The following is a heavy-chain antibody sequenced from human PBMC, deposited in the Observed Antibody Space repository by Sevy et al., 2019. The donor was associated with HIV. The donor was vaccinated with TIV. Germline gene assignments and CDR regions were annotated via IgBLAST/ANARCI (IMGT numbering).Heavy chain of an antibody. V-gene: IGHV1-18*01. CDR3: ARDMRYYYDSRFDY. Sequence: ASVKVSCKASGYTFTSYDISWVRQAPGQGLEWMGWISAYNRNTNYAQKLQGRVTMTTDTSTSTAYMELRSLRSDDTAVYYCARDMRYYYDSRFDYWGQGTLVTVSS. D-gene: IGHD3-22*01. J-gene: IGHJ4*02. CDR1: GYTFTSYD. CDR2: ISAYNRNT.